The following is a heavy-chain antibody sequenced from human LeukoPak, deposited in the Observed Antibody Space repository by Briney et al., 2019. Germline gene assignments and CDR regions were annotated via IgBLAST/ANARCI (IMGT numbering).Heavy chain of an antibody. CDR3: ARGHIPPLYYYDSSGYSRGDFVY. D-gene: IGHD3-22*01. CDR2: VYYSGST. CDR1: GGSISSSNYY. V-gene: IGHV4-39*07. Sequence: PSETLSLTCTVSGGSISSSNYYWGWIRQPPGQGLEWIGSVYYSGSTYYNSSLKSRVTISVDTSTNQFSLKLSSVTAADTAVYYCARGHIPPLYYYDSSGYSRGDFVYWGQGTLVTVSS. J-gene: IGHJ4*02.